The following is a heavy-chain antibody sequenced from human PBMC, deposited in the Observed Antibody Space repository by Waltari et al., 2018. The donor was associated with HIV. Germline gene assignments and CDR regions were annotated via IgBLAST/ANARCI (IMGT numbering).Heavy chain of an antibody. CDR1: GASISISCSS. CDR2: IYYSGST. Sequence: QLQLQESGPGLVKPSETLSLACPISGASISISCSSWGWIRQPPGKGLEWIGSIYYSGSTYDNPSLKSRVTISVDTSKNQFSLKLSSVTAADTAVYYCARLSVGDQGYWGQGTLVTVSS. J-gene: IGHJ4*02. CDR3: ARLSVGDQGY. D-gene: IGHD3-16*01. V-gene: IGHV4-39*01.